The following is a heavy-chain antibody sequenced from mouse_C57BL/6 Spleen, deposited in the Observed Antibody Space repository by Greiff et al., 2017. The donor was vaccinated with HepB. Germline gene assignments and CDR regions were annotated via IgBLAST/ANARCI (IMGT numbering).Heavy chain of an antibody. D-gene: IGHD2-3*01. J-gene: IGHJ2*01. V-gene: IGHV3-1*01. CDR2: ISYSGST. CDR1: GYSITSGYD. Sequence: DVQLQESGPGMVKPSQSLSLTCTVTGYSITSGYDWHWIRHFPGNKLEWMGYISYSGSTNYNPSLKSRISITHDTSKNHFFLKLNSVTTEDTATYYCARGDDYFDYWGQGTTLTVSS. CDR3: ARGDDYFDY.